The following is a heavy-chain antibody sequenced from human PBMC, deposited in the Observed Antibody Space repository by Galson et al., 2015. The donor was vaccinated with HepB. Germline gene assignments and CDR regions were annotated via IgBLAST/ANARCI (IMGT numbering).Heavy chain of an antibody. CDR1: GYTFTSYY. V-gene: IGHV1-46*01. J-gene: IGHJ4*02. CDR2: INPSGGST. CDR3: AREHRGYDSSGYPIDY. D-gene: IGHD3-22*01. Sequence: SVKVSCKASGYTFTSYYMHWVRQAPGQGLEWMGIINPSGGSTSYAQKFQGRVTMTRDTSTSTVYMELSSLRSEDTAVYYCAREHRGYDSSGYPIDYWGQGTLVTVSS.